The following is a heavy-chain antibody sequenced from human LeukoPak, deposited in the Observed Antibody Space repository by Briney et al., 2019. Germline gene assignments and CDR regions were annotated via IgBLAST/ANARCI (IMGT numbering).Heavy chain of an antibody. J-gene: IGHJ5*02. D-gene: IGHD4-17*01. CDR3: IVFGDSNH. CDR1: GFVFSIYT. V-gene: IGHV3-64*04. CDR2: ISGSGNGFSI. Sequence: PGGSLRLSCSASGFVFSIYTMYWVRQAPGKGPEYVSTISGSGNGFSIYYADSVKGRFTISRDTSKNTLYLQINSLRVEDTAVYYCIVFGDSNHWGQGTLVTVSS.